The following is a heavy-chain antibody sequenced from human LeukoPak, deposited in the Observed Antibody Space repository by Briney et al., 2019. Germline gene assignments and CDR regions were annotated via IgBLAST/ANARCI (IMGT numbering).Heavy chain of an antibody. CDR3: ATGPQLRFDY. D-gene: IGHD4-17*01. V-gene: IGHV3-21*01. Sequence: PGGSLRLSCAASGFTFGSYAMSWVRQAPGKGLEWVSSISSSSSYIYYADSVKGRFTISRDNAKNSLYLQMNSLRAEDTAVYYCATGPQLRFDYWGQGTLVTVSS. CDR1: GFTFGSYA. CDR2: ISSSSSYI. J-gene: IGHJ4*02.